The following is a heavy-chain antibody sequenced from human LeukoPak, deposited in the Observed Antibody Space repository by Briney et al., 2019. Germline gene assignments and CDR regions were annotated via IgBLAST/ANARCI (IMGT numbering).Heavy chain of an antibody. D-gene: IGHD3-16*01. Sequence: ASVKVSCKASGYTFTSYDINWVRQASGQGLEWMGWMSPKSANTGYAQQFQGRVTITRDTSISTAYMVLSSLTSEDTAVYYCARTPPRGLIDYWGQGTLVTVSS. CDR2: MSPKSANT. CDR3: ARTPPRGLIDY. CDR1: GYTFTSYD. V-gene: IGHV1-8*03. J-gene: IGHJ4*02.